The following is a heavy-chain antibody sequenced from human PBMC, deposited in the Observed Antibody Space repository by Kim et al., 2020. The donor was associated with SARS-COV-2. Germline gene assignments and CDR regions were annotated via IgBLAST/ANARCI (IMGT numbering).Heavy chain of an antibody. J-gene: IGHJ5*02. D-gene: IGHD4-17*01. V-gene: IGHV4-4*07. Sequence: PSLKSRVTMSVDPSKNQFPLKLSSVTAADTAVYYCAREGDYGDGGGWFDPWGQGTLVTVSS. CDR3: AREGDYGDGGGWFDP.